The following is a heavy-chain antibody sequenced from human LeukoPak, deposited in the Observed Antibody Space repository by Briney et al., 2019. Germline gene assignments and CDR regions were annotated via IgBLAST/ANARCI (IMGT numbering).Heavy chain of an antibody. CDR2: INPNSGGT. V-gene: IGHV1-2*02. CDR3: AREPLPIYCSGGSCYSNWFDP. Sequence: ASVKVSCKASGYTFTGSYMHWVRQAPGQGLEWMGWINPNSGGTNYAQKFQGRVTMTRDTSISTAYMELSRLRSDDTAVYYCAREPLPIYCSGGSCYSNWFDPWGQGTLVTVSS. J-gene: IGHJ5*02. CDR1: GYTFTGSY. D-gene: IGHD2-15*01.